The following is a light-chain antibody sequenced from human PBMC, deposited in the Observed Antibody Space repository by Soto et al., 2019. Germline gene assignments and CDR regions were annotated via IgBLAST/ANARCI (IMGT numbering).Light chain of an antibody. Sequence: ELVLTQSPRTLSLAPGERPTLSCMSIQSLRRTSLAWYQQKPGQAPRLLIYDASNRAPGLPARFSGSGSGTDFTLTISSLEPDDFAVYYGQQRSSWPRITFGQGTRLEIK. CDR3: QQRSSWPRIT. J-gene: IGKJ5*01. CDR2: DAS. V-gene: IGKV3-11*01. CDR1: QSLRRTS.